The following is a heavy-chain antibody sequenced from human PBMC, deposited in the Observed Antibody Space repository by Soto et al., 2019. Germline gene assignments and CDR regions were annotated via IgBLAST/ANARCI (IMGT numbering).Heavy chain of an antibody. V-gene: IGHV4-59*01. CDR2: IYYSGST. J-gene: IGHJ6*03. D-gene: IGHD2-15*01. Sequence: SETLSLTCTVSGGSISSYYWSWIRQPPGKGLEWIGYIYYSGSTNYNPSLKSRVTISVDTSKNQFSLKLSSVTAADTAVYYCARDRYCSGGSCGPKYYYYYMDVWGKGTKVTVSS. CDR1: GGSISSYY. CDR3: ARDRYCSGGSCGPKYYYYYMDV.